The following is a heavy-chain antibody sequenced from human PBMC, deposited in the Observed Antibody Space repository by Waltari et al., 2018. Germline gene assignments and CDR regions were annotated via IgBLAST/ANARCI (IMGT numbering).Heavy chain of an antibody. Sequence: EVQLVESGGALVKPGGSLRLSCAASGFTFSDVWMSWVRQAPGQGWDWVGLIHRETDGGTTDYGVPAKGRFTISRDDSKNILYLQMNSLKIEDTAVYYCTTDGLVGAPFDCWGQGTLVTVSS. D-gene: IGHD1-26*01. CDR1: GFTFSDVW. V-gene: IGHV3-15*02. CDR2: IHRETDGGTT. J-gene: IGHJ4*02. CDR3: TTDGLVGAPFDC.